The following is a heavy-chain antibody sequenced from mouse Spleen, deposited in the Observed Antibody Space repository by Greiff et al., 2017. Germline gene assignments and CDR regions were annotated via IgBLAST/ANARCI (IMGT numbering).Heavy chain of an antibody. Sequence: VQLQQSGPVLVKPGASVKMSCKASGYTFTDYYMNWVKQSHGKSLEWIGVINPYNGGTSYNQKFKGKATLTVDKSSSTAYMELNSLTSEDSAVYYCARPRSGYFDVWGAGTTVTVSS. CDR3: ARPRSGYFDV. CDR2: INPYNGGT. CDR1: GYTFTDYY. V-gene: IGHV1-19*01. J-gene: IGHJ1*01.